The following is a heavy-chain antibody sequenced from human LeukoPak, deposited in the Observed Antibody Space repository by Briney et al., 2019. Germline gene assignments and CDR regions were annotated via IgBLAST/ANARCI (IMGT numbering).Heavy chain of an antibody. CDR3: ARGRRFLEWFLKNWFDP. J-gene: IGHJ5*02. D-gene: IGHD3-3*01. V-gene: IGHV1-2*02. CDR2: INPNSGGT. CDR1: GYTSTGYY. Sequence: ASVKVSCKASGYTSTGYYMHWVRQAPGQGLEWMGWINPNSGGTNYAQKFQGRVTMTRDTSISTAYMELSRLRSDDTAVYYCARGRRFLEWFLKNWFDPWGQGTLVTVSS.